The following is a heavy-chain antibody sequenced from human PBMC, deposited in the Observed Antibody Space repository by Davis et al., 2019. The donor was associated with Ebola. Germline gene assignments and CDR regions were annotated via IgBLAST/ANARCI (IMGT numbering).Heavy chain of an antibody. CDR3: ARDSSWIYYYYGMDV. CDR1: GGSFSGYY. V-gene: IGHV4-34*01. J-gene: IGHJ6*02. D-gene: IGHD6-13*01. CDR2: INHSGST. Sequence: MPSETLSLTCAVYGGSFSGYYWSWIRQPPGKGLEWIGEINHSGSTNYNPSLKSRVTISVDKSKNQFSLKLSSVTAADTAVYYCARDSSWIYYYYGMDVWGQGTTVTVSS.